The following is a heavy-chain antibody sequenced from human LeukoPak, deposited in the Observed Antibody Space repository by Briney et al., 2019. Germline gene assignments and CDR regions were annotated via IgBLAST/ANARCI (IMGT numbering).Heavy chain of an antibody. CDR2: IIPIFGTA. CDR1: GGTFSSYA. J-gene: IGHJ3*02. Sequence: ASVKVSCKASGGTFSSYAISWVRQAPGQGLEWMGRIIPIFGTANYAQKFQGRVTITTDESTSTAYMELSSLRSEDTAVYYCATALPLHRGYWVDAFDIWGQGTMATVSS. CDR3: ATALPLHRGYWVDAFDI. D-gene: IGHD5-12*01. V-gene: IGHV1-69*05.